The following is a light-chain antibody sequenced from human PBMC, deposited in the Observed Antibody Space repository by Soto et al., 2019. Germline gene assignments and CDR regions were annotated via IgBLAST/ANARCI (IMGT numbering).Light chain of an antibody. CDR2: DAS. CDR1: QSVGSY. Sequence: EIVLTQSPATLSLSPGERATLSCRASQSVGSYLAWYQQKPGQAPRLLIYDASQRATGIPERFIGSGSGTDFTLTISSLEPEDFAVYYCQQRSDWPRAFGGGTKVEMK. CDR3: QQRSDWPRA. J-gene: IGKJ4*01. V-gene: IGKV3-11*01.